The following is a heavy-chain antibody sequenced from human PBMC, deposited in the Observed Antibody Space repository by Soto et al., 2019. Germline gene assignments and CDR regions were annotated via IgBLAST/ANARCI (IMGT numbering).Heavy chain of an antibody. D-gene: IGHD6-13*01. Sequence: SETLSLTCTVSGGSISSYYWSWIRQPPGKGLEWIGYIYYSGSTNYNPSLKSRVTISVDTSKNQFSLKLSSVTAADTAVYYCARWGKAAGNSTNYGMDVWGQGTTVTVSS. V-gene: IGHV4-59*01. J-gene: IGHJ6*02. CDR2: IYYSGST. CDR1: GGSISSYY. CDR3: ARWGKAAGNSTNYGMDV.